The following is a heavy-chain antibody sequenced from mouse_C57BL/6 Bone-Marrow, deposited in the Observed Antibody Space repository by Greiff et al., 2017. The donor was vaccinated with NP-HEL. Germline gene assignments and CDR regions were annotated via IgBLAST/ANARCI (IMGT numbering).Heavy chain of an antibody. J-gene: IGHJ4*01. CDR1: GFTFTDYY. D-gene: IGHD2-4*01. V-gene: IGHV7-3*01. CDR3: ARYTYYDYDVFYAMDY. Sequence: EVQRVESGGGLVQPGGSLSLSCAASGFTFTDYYMSWVRQPPGKALEWLGFIRNKANGYTTEYSASVKGRFTISRDNSQSILYLQMNALRAEDSATYYCARYTYYDYDVFYAMDYWGQGTSVTVSS. CDR2: IRNKANGYTT.